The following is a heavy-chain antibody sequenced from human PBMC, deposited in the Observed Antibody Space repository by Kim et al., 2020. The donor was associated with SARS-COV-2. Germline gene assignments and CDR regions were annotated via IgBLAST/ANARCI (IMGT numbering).Heavy chain of an antibody. V-gene: IGHV4-59*13. CDR2: IYYSGST. J-gene: IGHJ5*02. D-gene: IGHD1-1*01. CDR1: GGSISSYY. Sequence: SETLSLTCTVSGGSISSYYWSWIRQPPGKGLEWIGYIYYSGSTNYNPSLKSRVTISVDTSKNQFSLKLSSVTAADMAVYYCARDGDWNDEGGWFDPWGQGTLVTVSS. CDR3: ARDGDWNDEGGWFDP.